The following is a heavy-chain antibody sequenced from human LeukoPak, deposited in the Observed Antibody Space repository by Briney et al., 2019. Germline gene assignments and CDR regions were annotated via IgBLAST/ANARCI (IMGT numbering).Heavy chain of an antibody. CDR1: GGSFSGYY. CDR3: ARHYGP. Sequence: SETLSLTCAVYGGSFSGYYWSWIRQPPGKGLEWIGSIYHSGSTYYKPSLKSRVTISVDTSRNQFSLNLSSVTAADTAVYYCARHYGPWGQGTLVAVSS. CDR2: IYHSGST. J-gene: IGHJ5*02. D-gene: IGHD3-16*01. V-gene: IGHV4-34*01.